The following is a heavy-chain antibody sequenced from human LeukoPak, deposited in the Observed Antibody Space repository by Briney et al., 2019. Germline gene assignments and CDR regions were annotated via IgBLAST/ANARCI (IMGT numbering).Heavy chain of an antibody. V-gene: IGHV3-21*01. CDR1: GFTFSSYS. CDR3: ARGHGSSDAFDI. J-gene: IGHJ3*02. Sequence: KSGGSLRLSCAASGFTFSSYSMNLVRQAPGKGLEWVSSISSSSSYIYYADSVKGRFTISRDNAKNSLYLQMNSLRAEDTAVYYCARGHGSSDAFDIWGQGTMVTVSS. CDR2: ISSSSSYI. D-gene: IGHD1-26*01.